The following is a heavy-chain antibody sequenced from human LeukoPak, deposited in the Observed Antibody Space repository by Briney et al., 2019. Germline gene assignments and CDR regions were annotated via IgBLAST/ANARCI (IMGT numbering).Heavy chain of an antibody. Sequence: GGSLRLSCAASGFTFSHYCMTWGRDAPGKGLEWVANITQDGSGKYYVAAVKGRFTISRDQAKNSLFLQMNSLRAEDTAVYYCARDVSGEHGRASRIHLDSWGQGTLVTVSS. CDR1: GFTFSHYC. CDR2: ITQDGSGK. CDR3: ARDVSGEHGRASRIHLDS. V-gene: IGHV3-7*01. D-gene: IGHD6-25*01. J-gene: IGHJ4*02.